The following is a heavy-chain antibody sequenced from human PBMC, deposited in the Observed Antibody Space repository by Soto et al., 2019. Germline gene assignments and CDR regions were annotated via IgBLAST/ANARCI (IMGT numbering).Heavy chain of an antibody. J-gene: IGHJ4*02. CDR1: GGSVSSNNW. CDR2: IYHTGAT. Sequence: PSETLSLTCAVSGGSVSSNNWWNWVRQPPGKGLEWIGEIYHTGATNYNPSLKSRVTISVDKSKDQVSLNLNSVTAADTAVYYCARRGASYSPFDYWGQGTLVTVAS. D-gene: IGHD1-26*01. CDR3: ARRGASYSPFDY. V-gene: IGHV4-4*02.